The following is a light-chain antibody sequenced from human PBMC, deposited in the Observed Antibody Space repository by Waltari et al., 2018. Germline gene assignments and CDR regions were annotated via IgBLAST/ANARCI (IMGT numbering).Light chain of an antibody. CDR2: AAS. V-gene: IGKV1-39*01. CDR1: QSINTY. CDR3: QQSYSTPRT. Sequence: IQMSQSPSSLSALVGDRVTITCRASQSINTYLNWYQQKPGKAPKLLIYAASSLQSGVPSRFSSSGSGTDFTLTISSLQPEDFATYYCQQSYSTPRTFGQGTKLEIK. J-gene: IGKJ2*01.